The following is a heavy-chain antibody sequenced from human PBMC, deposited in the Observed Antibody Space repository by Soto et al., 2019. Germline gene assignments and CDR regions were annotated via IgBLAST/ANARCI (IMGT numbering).Heavy chain of an antibody. CDR2: IHYNGNT. CDR3: ARARLRAVYAFDF. J-gene: IGHJ3*01. D-gene: IGHD4-17*01. V-gene: IGHV4-31*03. CDR1: GVSITSGAYY. Sequence: SETLSLTCTLSGVSITSGAYYWTWVRQHPGKGLEWIGYIHYNGNTYFSPSLKSRLTISIDTSKNQFSLKLSSVTAADTAMYYCARARLRAVYAFDFWGQGTMVTVSS.